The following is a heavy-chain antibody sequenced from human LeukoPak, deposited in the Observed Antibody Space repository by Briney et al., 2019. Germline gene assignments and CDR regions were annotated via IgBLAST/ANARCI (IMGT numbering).Heavy chain of an antibody. CDR3: AEDVVVVVAAKPGI. CDR1: GFTFSTYA. J-gene: IGHJ4*02. D-gene: IGHD2-15*01. CDR2: ISGSGDST. Sequence: GGSLRLSCAASGFTFSTYAMSWVRQAPGKGLEWVSSISGSGDSTYYVDSVKGRFTISRDNSKNTLYLQMNSLRVEDTAVYYCAEDVVVVVAAKPGIWGQGTLVTVSS. V-gene: IGHV3-23*01.